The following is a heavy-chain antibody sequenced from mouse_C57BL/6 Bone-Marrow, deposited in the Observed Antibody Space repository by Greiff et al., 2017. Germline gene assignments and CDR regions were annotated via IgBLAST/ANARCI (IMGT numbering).Heavy chain of an antibody. CDR3: ARGGNYPHFWGTFDV. CDR2: IDPANGNT. Sequence: VAELVRPGASVKLSCTASGFNIKNTYMHWVKQRPEQGLEWIGRIDPANGNTKYAPKFQGKATITADTASNNAYLQLSSLTSEDTAIYYCARGGNYPHFWGTFDVWGTGTTVTVSS. D-gene: IGHD2-1*01. J-gene: IGHJ1*03. V-gene: IGHV14-3*01. CDR1: GFNIKNTY.